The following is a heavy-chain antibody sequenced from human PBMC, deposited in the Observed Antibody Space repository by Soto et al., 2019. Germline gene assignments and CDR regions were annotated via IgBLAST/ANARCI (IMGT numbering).Heavy chain of an antibody. CDR1: GGSISSYY. V-gene: IGHV4-59*01. CDR3: ARGARATTGLDY. D-gene: IGHD1-26*01. Sequence: SETLSLTCTVSGGSISSYYWSWILQPPGKGLEWIGYIYYSGSTNYNPSLKSRVTISVDTSKKQLSLKLSSVTAADTAVYYCARGARATTGLDYWGQGTLVTVSS. CDR2: IYYSGST. J-gene: IGHJ4*02.